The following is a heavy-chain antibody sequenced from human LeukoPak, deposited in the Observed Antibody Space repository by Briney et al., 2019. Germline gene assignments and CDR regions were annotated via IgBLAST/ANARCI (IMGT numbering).Heavy chain of an antibody. CDR3: ARPRGAAAGTFGFDP. Sequence: QPGGSLRLSCAASGFTFNIFWMSWVRQAPGKGLEWVANIKHDGSEEYYGDSVKGRFTISRDNSKNTLYLQMNSLRAEDTAVYYCARPRGAAAGTFGFDPWGQGTLVTVSS. CDR2: IKHDGSEE. CDR1: GFTFNIFW. V-gene: IGHV3-7*02. D-gene: IGHD6-13*01. J-gene: IGHJ5*02.